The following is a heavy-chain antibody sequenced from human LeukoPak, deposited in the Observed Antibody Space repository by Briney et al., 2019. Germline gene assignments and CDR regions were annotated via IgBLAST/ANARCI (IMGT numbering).Heavy chain of an antibody. CDR2: ISGSGGST. V-gene: IGHV3-23*01. CDR1: GFTFGDYA. D-gene: IGHD6-13*01. Sequence: GGSLRLSCAASGFTFGDYAITWVRQAPGKGLEWVSAISGSGGSTYYADSVKGRFTISRDNSKNTLYLQMNSLRAEDTAVYYCAKDIAAQTNWGQGTLVTVSS. CDR3: AKDIAAQTN. J-gene: IGHJ4*02.